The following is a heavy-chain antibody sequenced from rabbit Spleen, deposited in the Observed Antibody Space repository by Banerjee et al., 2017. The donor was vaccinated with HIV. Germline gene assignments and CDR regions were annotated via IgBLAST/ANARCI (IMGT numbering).Heavy chain of an antibody. CDR1: GFSFSSGAY. CDR3: ARDTSSSFSSYGMDL. D-gene: IGHD1-1*01. Sequence: QEQLEESGGDLVKPGASLTLTCTASGFSFSSGAYMCWVRQAPGKGLEWIACIDAGSSGSTYYASWAKGRFTISKTSSTTVTLQMTRLTAADTATYFCARDTSSSFSSYGMDLWGPGTLVTVS. V-gene: IGHV1S45*01. J-gene: IGHJ6*01. CDR2: IDAGSSGST.